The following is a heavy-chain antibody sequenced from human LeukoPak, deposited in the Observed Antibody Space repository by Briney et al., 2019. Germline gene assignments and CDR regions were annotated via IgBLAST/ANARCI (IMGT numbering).Heavy chain of an antibody. Sequence: PERSLRLSCAASGFTFSSYEMNWVRQAPGKGLEWVSYISSGGSTIYYADSVKGRFTISRDNAKNSLYLQMNSLRAEDTAVYYCARGNYGDYSVDYWGQGTLVTVSS. V-gene: IGHV3-48*03. CDR2: ISSGGSTI. CDR3: ARGNYGDYSVDY. J-gene: IGHJ4*02. D-gene: IGHD4-17*01. CDR1: GFTFSSYE.